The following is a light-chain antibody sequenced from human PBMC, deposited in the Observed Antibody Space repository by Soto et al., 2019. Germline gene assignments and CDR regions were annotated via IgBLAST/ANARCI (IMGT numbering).Light chain of an antibody. Sequence: EVVITQSPSTLSVSPGEGVTLSCRASQGIGDTLAWYEHKHGQTPRLLIYDTSTRSTGVPARFSGSRSGPEITLTHSSLQSEDFAMYYSQPYNHWPITFGGGTKVDI. CDR1: QGIGDT. V-gene: IGKV3-15*01. CDR2: DTS. CDR3: QPYNHWPIT. J-gene: IGKJ4*01.